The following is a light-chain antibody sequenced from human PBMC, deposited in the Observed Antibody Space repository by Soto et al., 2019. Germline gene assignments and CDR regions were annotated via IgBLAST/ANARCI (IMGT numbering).Light chain of an antibody. CDR1: QTTNTW. V-gene: IGKV1-5*01. CDR2: DAS. CDR3: QQYITYPYT. J-gene: IGKJ2*01. Sequence: GDLVTISCRASQTTNTWLAWYQQKPGTAPKLLIYDASSLEGGVPSRFSASGSGTEFTLTISSLQPDDLATYYCQQYITYPYTFGQGTKVDIK.